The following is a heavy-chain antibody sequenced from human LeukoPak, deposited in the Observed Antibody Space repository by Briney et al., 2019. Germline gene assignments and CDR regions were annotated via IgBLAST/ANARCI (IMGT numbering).Heavy chain of an antibody. CDR1: GFTFSNYA. V-gene: IGHV3-64D*06. CDR3: VKYSSTWLSPGDY. J-gene: IGHJ4*02. CDR2: ISSKGGST. D-gene: IGHD6-13*01. Sequence: SGGSLRLSCSASGFTFSNYAMHWVRQAAGKGLEYVSAISSKGGSTYYADSVKGRFSISRDNSKNTLYLQMSSLRPEDTAVYYCVKYSSTWLSPGDYWGQGPRVSVSS.